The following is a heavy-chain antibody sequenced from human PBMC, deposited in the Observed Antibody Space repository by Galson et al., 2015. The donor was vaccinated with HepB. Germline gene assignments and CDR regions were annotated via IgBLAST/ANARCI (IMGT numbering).Heavy chain of an antibody. CDR3: AKGRSGSILEWSHDYYFDY. CDR1: GDSVSSNAAA. CDR2: TYYKSKWNS. J-gene: IGHJ4*02. Sequence: CAISGDSVSSNAAAWSWVRQSPSRGLEWLGRTYYKSKWNSGHIDYADSVKGRFTISRENAKNSLYLQMNILRVEDTALYYCAKGRSGSILEWSHDYYFDYWGQGTLVTVSS. D-gene: IGHD3-3*01. V-gene: IGHV6-1*01.